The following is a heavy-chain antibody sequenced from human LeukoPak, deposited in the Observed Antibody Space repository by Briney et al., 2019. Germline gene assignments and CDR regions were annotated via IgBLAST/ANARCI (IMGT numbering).Heavy chain of an antibody. CDR1: GYTFTSYD. CDR3: ARTPSTVTTPDAFDI. CDR2: MNPNSGNT. V-gene: IGHV1-8*01. Sequence: ASVKVSCKASGYTFTSYDINWVRQATGQGLEWMGWMNPNSGNTGYAQKFQGRVTMTTDTSTSTAYMELRSLRSDDTAVYYCARTPSTVTTPDAFDIWGQGTMVTVSS. J-gene: IGHJ3*02. D-gene: IGHD4-17*01.